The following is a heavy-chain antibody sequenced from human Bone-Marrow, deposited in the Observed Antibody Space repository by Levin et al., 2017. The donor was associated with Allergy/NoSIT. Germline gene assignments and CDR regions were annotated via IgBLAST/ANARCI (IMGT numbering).Heavy chain of an antibody. V-gene: IGHV1-69*06. CDR2: IIPIFGTA. CDR3: ARELVWLQAEVYFDY. CDR1: GGTFSSYA. Sequence: SVKVSCKASGGTFSSYAISWVRQAPGQGLEWMGGIIPIFGTANYAQKFQGRVTITADKSTSTAYMELSSLRSEDTAVYYCARELVWLQAEVYFDYWGQGTLVTVSS. J-gene: IGHJ4*02. D-gene: IGHD5-24*01.